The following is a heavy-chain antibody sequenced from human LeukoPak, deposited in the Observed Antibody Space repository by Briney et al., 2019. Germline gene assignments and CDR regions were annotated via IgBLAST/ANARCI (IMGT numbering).Heavy chain of an antibody. V-gene: IGHV4-59*01. D-gene: IGHD3-22*01. J-gene: IGHJ5*02. CDR3: ARLGGYYYDSSGP. CDR1: GGSISSYY. Sequence: SETLSLTCTVSGGSISSYYWSWIRQPPGKGLEWIGYIYYSGSTNYNPSLKSRVTITVDTSKNQFSLKLSSVTAADTAVYYCARLGGYYYDSSGPWGQGTLVTVSS. CDR2: IYYSGST.